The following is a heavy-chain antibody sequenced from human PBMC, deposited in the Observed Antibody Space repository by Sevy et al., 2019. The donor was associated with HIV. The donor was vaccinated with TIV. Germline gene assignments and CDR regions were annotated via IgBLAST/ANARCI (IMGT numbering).Heavy chain of an antibody. V-gene: IGHV3-21*01. CDR1: GFSFSSYS. CDR2: ISSSSYI. D-gene: IGHD1-20*01. Sequence: GGSLRLSCAASGFSFSSYSMNWVRQAPGKGLEWDSSISSSSYIYYADSVKGRFTISRDNAKNSLYLQMHSLRAEDTAVYYCARGISGSGYAFDFWGQGTTVTVSS. J-gene: IGHJ3*01. CDR3: ARGISGSGYAFDF.